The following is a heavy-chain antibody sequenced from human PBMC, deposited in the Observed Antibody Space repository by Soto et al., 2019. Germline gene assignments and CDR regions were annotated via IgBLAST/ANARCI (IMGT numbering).Heavy chain of an antibody. CDR3: ARVQLNQWLVPLEFRPTEFDY. CDR1: GGTFSSYA. J-gene: IGHJ4*02. CDR2: IIPIFGTA. Sequence: QVQLVQSGAEVKKPGSSVKVSCTASGGTFSSYAISWVRQAPGQGLEWMGGIIPIFGTANYAQKFQGRVTITADKSTSTAYMELSSLRSEDTAVYYCARVQLNQWLVPLEFRPTEFDYWGQGTLVTVSS. D-gene: IGHD6-19*01. V-gene: IGHV1-69*06.